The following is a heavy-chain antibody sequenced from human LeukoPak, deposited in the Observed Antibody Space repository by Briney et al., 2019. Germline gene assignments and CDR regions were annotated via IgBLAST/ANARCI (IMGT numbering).Heavy chain of an antibody. CDR3: AKGSGRFGELPTGKFDY. CDR2: ISNDGSRK. Sequence: GRSLRLSCAPSGFTFSRHGMHWVRQAPGKGLEWVAIISNDGSRKYYAHSVEGRFTISRDNSKNTLYLQMNSLRAEDTAVYYCAKGSGRFGELPTGKFDYWGQGTLVTVSS. V-gene: IGHV3-30*18. CDR1: GFTFSRHG. D-gene: IGHD3-10*01. J-gene: IGHJ4*02.